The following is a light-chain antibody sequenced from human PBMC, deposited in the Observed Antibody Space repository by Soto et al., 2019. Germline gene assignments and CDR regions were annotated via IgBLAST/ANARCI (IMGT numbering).Light chain of an antibody. J-gene: IGLJ1*01. CDR3: SSYAGTNTRYL. CDR2: EVN. Sequence: QSVLTQPPSASESPGQSVTISCTGANSDVGSYNYVSWYQQHPGKAPKLMIYEVNKRPSGVPDRFSGSKSGNTASLTVSGLQAEDEADYYCSSYAGTNTRYLFGSGTKVTVL. CDR1: NSDVGSYNY. V-gene: IGLV2-8*01.